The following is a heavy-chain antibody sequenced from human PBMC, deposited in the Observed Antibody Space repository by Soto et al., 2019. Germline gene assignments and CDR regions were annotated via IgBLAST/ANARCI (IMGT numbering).Heavy chain of an antibody. CDR3: ARDSTTWFPYYGIDV. CDR2: VSGGGGT. CDR1: VGSIDYYD. V-gene: IGHV4-59*01. D-gene: IGHD2-2*01. J-gene: IGHJ6*01. Sequence: ETLSLTCAVSVGSIDYYDWSWIRHPPGKGVEGIGEVSGGGGTNYNPALRSRVTISVDTSKNQFSLRLNSVTAADTAVYYCARDSTTWFPYYGIDVWGQGTTVTVS.